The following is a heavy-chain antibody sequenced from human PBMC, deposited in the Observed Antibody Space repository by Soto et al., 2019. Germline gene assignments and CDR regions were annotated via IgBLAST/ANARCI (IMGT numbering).Heavy chain of an antibody. CDR3: ARGWEPPTYYFDY. CDR2: IYSSGST. CDR1: GGSISSGGYY. V-gene: IGHV4-31*03. D-gene: IGHD1-1*01. J-gene: IGHJ4*02. Sequence: QVQLQESGPGLVKPSQTLSLTCTVSGGSISSGGYYWSWIRQHPGKGLEWIGSIYSSGSTYYNPSLKSRVTISVDTSKNQFSLKLSSVTAADTAVYYCARGWEPPTYYFDYWGQGTLVTVSS.